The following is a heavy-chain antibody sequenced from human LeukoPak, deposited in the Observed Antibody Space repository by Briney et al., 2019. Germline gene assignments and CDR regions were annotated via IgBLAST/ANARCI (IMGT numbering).Heavy chain of an antibody. Sequence: GGSLRLSCAASGFTFSSYSMNWVRQAPGKGLEWVSSISSSRSYIYYADSVKGRFTISRDNAKNSLYLQMNSLRAEDTAVYYCAREDSMITLGGVIVYYFDYWGQGTLVTVSS. CDR3: AREDSMITLGGVIVYYFDY. CDR1: GFTFSSYS. V-gene: IGHV3-21*01. J-gene: IGHJ4*02. CDR2: ISSSRSYI. D-gene: IGHD3-16*02.